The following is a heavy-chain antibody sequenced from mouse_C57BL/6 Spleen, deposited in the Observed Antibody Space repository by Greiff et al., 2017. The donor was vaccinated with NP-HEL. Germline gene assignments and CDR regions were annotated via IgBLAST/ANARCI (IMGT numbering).Heavy chain of an antibody. CDR2: IYPRDGST. CDR1: GYTFTSYD. Sequence: QVQLQQSGPELVKPGASVKLSCKASGYTFTSYDINWVKQRPGQGLEWIGWIYPRDGSTKYNEKFKGQATLTVDTSSSTAYMELHSLTSEDSAVYFCARSGYDEVYAMDYWGQGTSVTVSS. CDR3: ARSGYDEVYAMDY. D-gene: IGHD2-2*01. V-gene: IGHV1-85*01. J-gene: IGHJ4*01.